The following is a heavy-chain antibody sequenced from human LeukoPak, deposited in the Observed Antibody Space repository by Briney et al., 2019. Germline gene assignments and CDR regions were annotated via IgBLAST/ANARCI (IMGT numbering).Heavy chain of an antibody. Sequence: SQTLSITCTVSGGSISSGSYYWGWIRQPAGKGLEWVGRIYTSGSTNYNPSLKSRVTISVIMSKNQFSLELSSVTAGDTAVYYCARGYSGSYSFDYWGQGTLVTVSS. V-gene: IGHV4-61*02. J-gene: IGHJ4*02. CDR2: IYTSGST. CDR1: GGSISSGSYY. CDR3: ARGYSGSYSFDY. D-gene: IGHD1-26*01.